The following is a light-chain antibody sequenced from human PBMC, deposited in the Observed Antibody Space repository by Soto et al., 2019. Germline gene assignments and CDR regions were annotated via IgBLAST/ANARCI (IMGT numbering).Light chain of an antibody. CDR2: GAS. CDR1: QSVSSNY. CDR3: QHYGSSPYT. Sequence: EIVLTQSSGTLSLSPGETATLSCRASQSVSSNYLAWYQQKPGQAPRLLIYGASSRATGIPDRFSGSGSGTDFTLTISRLEPEDFAVYYCQHYGSSPYTFGQGTKLEIK. V-gene: IGKV3-20*01. J-gene: IGKJ2*01.